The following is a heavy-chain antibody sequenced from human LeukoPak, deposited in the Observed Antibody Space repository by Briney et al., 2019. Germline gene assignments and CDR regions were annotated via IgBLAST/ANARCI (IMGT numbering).Heavy chain of an antibody. CDR1: GGSINSSSYY. V-gene: IGHV4-61*01. D-gene: IGHD3-10*01. CDR3: ARAPYGSGSYYNDY. Sequence: PSETLSLTCTVSGGSINSSSYYWSWIRQPPGKGLEWIGYIYYSGSTNYNPSLKSRVTISVDTSKNQFSLKLSSVTAADTAVCYCARAPYGSGSYYNDYWGQGTLVTVSS. CDR2: IYYSGST. J-gene: IGHJ4*02.